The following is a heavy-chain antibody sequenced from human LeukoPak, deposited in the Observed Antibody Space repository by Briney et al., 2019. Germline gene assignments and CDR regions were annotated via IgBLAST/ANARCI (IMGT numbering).Heavy chain of an antibody. D-gene: IGHD2-15*01. Sequence: GASVKVSCKASGYTFTNYGITWVRQAPGQGLEWMGWISAYNGDTTYAQNLQGRVTMTTDTSTSTAYMELRGLTSGDTAVYYCARGPYCSGGTCYSQFLDHWGQGTLVTVSS. CDR2: ISAYNGDT. V-gene: IGHV1-18*01. CDR3: ARGPYCSGGTCYSQFLDH. CDR1: GYTFTNYG. J-gene: IGHJ4*02.